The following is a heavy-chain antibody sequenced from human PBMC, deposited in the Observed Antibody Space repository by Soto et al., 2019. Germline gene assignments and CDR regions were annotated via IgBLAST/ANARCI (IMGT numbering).Heavy chain of an antibody. V-gene: IGHV3-66*01. CDR3: VRENSGWSNPQGY. D-gene: IGHD6-6*01. J-gene: IGHJ4*02. CDR1: GFTVRSDH. Sequence: EVPLVESGGGLAQPGGSLRLSCAASGFTVRSDHMSWARQVPGKGLEWVSTMYVDGRTFYADSVKGRFTISRDNTENTVDLQKNGLRIEDTATYYCVRENSGWSNPQGYWGQGTLVTVSS. CDR2: MYVDGRT.